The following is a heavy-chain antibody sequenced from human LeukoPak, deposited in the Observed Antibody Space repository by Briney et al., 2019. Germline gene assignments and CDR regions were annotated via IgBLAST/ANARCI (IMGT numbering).Heavy chain of an antibody. V-gene: IGHV4-4*07. CDR3: ARDPEGHGYYFDY. D-gene: IGHD3-3*01. J-gene: IGHJ4*02. CDR2: IHTSGST. CDR1: GGSTSNYF. Sequence: PSETLSLTCTVSGGSTSNYFCTWLRQSAGKGLEWIGRIHTSGSTNYNPSLKSRVSMSVDTSKNQFSLKLSSVTAADTAVYYCARDPEGHGYYFDYWGQGTLVTVSS.